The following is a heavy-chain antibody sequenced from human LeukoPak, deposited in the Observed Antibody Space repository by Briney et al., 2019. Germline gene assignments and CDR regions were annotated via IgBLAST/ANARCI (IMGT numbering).Heavy chain of an antibody. CDR1: GFTFSSYG. V-gene: IGHV3-33*01. CDR3: ARARYASPGLYYMDV. D-gene: IGHD3-9*01. CDR2: IWYDGSNK. Sequence: GRSLRLSCAASGFTFSSYGMHWVRQAPGKELEWVAVIWYDGSNKYYADSVKGRFTISRDNSKNTLCLQMNSLRAEDTAVYYCARARYASPGLYYMDVWGKGTTVTVSS. J-gene: IGHJ6*03.